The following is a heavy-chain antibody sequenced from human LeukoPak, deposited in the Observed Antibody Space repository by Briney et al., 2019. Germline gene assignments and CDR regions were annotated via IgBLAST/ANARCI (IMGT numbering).Heavy chain of an antibody. J-gene: IGHJ3*02. CDR1: GFTFSSYA. CDR2: IRYDGSNK. D-gene: IGHD2-15*01. Sequence: PGGSLRLSCAASGFTFSSYAVSWVRQAPGKGLEWVAFIRYDGSNKYYADSVKGRFTISRDNSKNTLYLQMNSLRADDTAVYYCATRSYCSGGSCYSLPDAFDIWGQGTMVTVSS. CDR3: ATRSYCSGGSCYSLPDAFDI. V-gene: IGHV3-30*02.